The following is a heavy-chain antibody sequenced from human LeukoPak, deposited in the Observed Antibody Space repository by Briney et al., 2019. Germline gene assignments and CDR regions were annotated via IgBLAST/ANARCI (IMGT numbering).Heavy chain of an antibody. Sequence: GRSLRLSCAASGFRFDDYGMHWVRQAPGKGLEWVSGISWNGGTIRYADAVKGRFTISRDNAKNSLYLQMNSLRLEDTAIHYCAKEAYEFHYYFDSWGQGTLVTVSS. J-gene: IGHJ4*02. CDR2: ISWNGGTI. CDR1: GFRFDDYG. CDR3: AKEAYEFHYYFDS. D-gene: IGHD3-22*01. V-gene: IGHV3-9*01.